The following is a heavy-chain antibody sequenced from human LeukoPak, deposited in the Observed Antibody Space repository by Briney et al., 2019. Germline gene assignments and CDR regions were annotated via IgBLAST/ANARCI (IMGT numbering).Heavy chain of an antibody. J-gene: IGHJ6*03. CDR3: ARDVNNWDDVGYYYYMDV. Sequence: GGSLRPSCAASGFTVSSNYMSWVRQAPGKGLEWVAIIRHDGSEKYYVDSVKGRFTVSRDNAKNLLYLQMNSLGAEDTAVYFCARDVNNWDDVGYYYYMDVWGKGTTVTVSS. CDR2: IRHDGSEK. D-gene: IGHD1-20*01. V-gene: IGHV3-7*01. CDR1: GFTVSSNY.